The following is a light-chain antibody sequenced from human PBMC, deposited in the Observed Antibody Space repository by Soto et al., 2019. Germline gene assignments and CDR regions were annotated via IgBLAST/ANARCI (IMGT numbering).Light chain of an antibody. V-gene: IGKV3D-20*01. Sequence: EIGLTQSPGTLSLSPGERATLSCRASQSVSSSYLAWYQQKPGLAPRLLIYDASSRATGVPDRFSGSGSGTDFTLTISRLGPEDFAVYYCQQYTDWPLTFGQGTKVDIK. J-gene: IGKJ1*01. CDR3: QQYTDWPLT. CDR1: QSVSSSY. CDR2: DAS.